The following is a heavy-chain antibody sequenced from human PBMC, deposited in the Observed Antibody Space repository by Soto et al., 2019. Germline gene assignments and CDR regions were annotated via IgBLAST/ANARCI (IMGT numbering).Heavy chain of an antibody. D-gene: IGHD5-12*01. J-gene: IGHJ6*02. CDR1: GFTVSSNY. CDR3: ARARRSRHDDYYYGLDV. V-gene: IGHV3-53*01. CDR2: IYRGGST. Sequence: WGSLGLSCAASGFTVSSNYMSWVRQAPGKGLEWVSVIYRGGSTFYADSVKGRFTISRDNSKNTLYLQMNTLRAEDTAVYYCARARRSRHDDYYYGLDVWGQGTTVTVSS.